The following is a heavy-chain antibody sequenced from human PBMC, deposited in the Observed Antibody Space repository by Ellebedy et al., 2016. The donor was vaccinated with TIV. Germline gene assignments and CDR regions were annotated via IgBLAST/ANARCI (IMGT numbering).Heavy chain of an antibody. D-gene: IGHD3-22*01. CDR1: GYTFTGYY. J-gene: IGHJ5*02. V-gene: IGHV1-2*02. Sequence: AASVKVSCKASGYTFTGYYMHWVRQAPGQGLEWMGWINPNSGGTNYAQKFQGRVTMTRDTSISTAYMELSRLRSDDTAVYYCARAAPHITMIVVTTRLNWFDPWGQGTLVTVSS. CDR3: ARAAPHITMIVVTTRLNWFDP. CDR2: INPNSGGT.